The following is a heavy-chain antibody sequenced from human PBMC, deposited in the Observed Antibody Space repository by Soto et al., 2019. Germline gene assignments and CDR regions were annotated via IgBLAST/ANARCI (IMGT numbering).Heavy chain of an antibody. D-gene: IGHD6-19*01. CDR3: ARDYWSSLYSSGRNGNYYYGMDV. Sequence: VASVKVSCKASGGTFSSYAISWVRQAPGQGLEWMGGIIPIFGTANYAQKFQGRVTITADESTSTAYMELSSLRSEDTAVYYCARDYWSSLYSSGRNGNYYYGMDVWGQGTTVTVSS. J-gene: IGHJ6*02. CDR2: IIPIFGTA. V-gene: IGHV1-69*13. CDR1: GGTFSSYA.